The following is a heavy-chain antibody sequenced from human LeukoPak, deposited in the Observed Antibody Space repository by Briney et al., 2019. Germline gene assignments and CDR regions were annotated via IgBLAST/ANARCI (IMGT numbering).Heavy chain of an antibody. CDR1: GFTFSDYY. CDR2: ISSSGSTI. D-gene: IGHD3-3*01. V-gene: IGHV3-11*04. Sequence: PGGSLRLXCAASGFTFSDYYMRWLRQAPGKGLEWVSYISSSGSTIYYADSVKGRFTISRANAKNSLYLQMNSLRAEDTAVYYCARDSEYYDFWSGYSVWGQGTLVTVSS. CDR3: ARDSEYYDFWSGYSV. J-gene: IGHJ4*02.